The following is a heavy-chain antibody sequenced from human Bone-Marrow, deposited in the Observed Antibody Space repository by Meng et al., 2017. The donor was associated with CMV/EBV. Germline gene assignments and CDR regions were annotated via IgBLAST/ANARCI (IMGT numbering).Heavy chain of an antibody. CDR2: ISKQVISYTT. D-gene: IGHD2-8*01. V-gene: IGHV3-72*01. CDR3: SRLYAWNLPHY. J-gene: IGHJ4*02. Sequence: SCFPFTDHSIDWVRQAPGQVLEWVGRISKQVISYTTEYATSVKGSFIFSKDDSKNSLYLPMNSLRTEDTAVYYCSRLYAWNLPHYWGQGTLVTVSS. CDR1: CFPFTDHS.